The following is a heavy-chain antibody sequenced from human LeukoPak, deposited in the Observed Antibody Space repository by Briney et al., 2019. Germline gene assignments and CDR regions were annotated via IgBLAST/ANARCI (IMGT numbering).Heavy chain of an antibody. CDR3: AGTGSGYPYYFDS. Sequence: SETLSLTCTVSGGSISSGSYYWNWIRQPAGKGLEWIGYIYYSGSTNYNPSLKSRVTISGDTSKNQFSLKLTSVTAADTAVYYCAGTGSGYPYYFDSWGQGTLVTVSS. V-gene: IGHV4-61*10. CDR1: GGSISSGSYY. D-gene: IGHD3-22*01. J-gene: IGHJ4*02. CDR2: IYYSGST.